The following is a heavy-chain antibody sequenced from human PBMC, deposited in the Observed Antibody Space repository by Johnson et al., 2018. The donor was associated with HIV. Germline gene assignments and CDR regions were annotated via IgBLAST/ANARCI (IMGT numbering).Heavy chain of an antibody. CDR3: ARDPPPRSSGSDAFDI. D-gene: IGHD6-19*01. J-gene: IGHJ3*02. CDR1: GFTFDDYG. Sequence: EVLLLESGGGVVRPGGSLRLSCAASGFTFDDYGMSWVRQAPGKGLEWVSGINWNGGSTGYADSVKGRFTISRDNAKNSLYLQMNSLRAENTALYYCARDPPPRSSGSDAFDIWGQGTMVTVSS. V-gene: IGHV3-20*04. CDR2: INWNGGST.